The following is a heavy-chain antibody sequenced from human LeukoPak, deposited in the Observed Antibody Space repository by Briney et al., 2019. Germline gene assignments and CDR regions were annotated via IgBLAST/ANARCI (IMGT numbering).Heavy chain of an antibody. CDR2: ISYDGSNK. CDR1: GFTFSSYG. D-gene: IGHD3-10*01. J-gene: IGHJ3*01. V-gene: IGHV3-30*03. Sequence: GGSLRLSCAASGFTFSSYGMHWVRQAPGKGLEGVAVISYDGSNKYYADSVKGRFTISRDNSKNTLYLQMNSLRAEDTAVYYCVRGGAMVRGAIFAFDVWGQGAMVTVSS. CDR3: VRGGAMVRGAIFAFDV.